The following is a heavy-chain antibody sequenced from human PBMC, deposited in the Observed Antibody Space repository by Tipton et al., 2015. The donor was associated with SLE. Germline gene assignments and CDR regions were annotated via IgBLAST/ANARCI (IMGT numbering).Heavy chain of an antibody. J-gene: IGHJ4*02. Sequence: GSLRLSCAASGFSFSDSPMNWVRQTPGKGLEWISNISAVDTGPYYADSVKGRFIISRDNAKSSLFLQMNSLRAEDTAIYYGATDNNWGLDYWGQGALVTVSS. CDR1: GFSFSDSP. CDR2: ISAVDTGP. V-gene: IGHV3-48*03. D-gene: IGHD7-27*01. CDR3: ATDNNWGLDY.